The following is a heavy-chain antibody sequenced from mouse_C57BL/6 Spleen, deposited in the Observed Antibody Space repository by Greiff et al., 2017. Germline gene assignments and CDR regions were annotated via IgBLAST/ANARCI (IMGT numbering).Heavy chain of an antibody. Sequence: QVQLQQPGAELVRPGSSVKLSCKASGYTFTSYWMHWVKPRPIQGLEWIGNIDPSDSETHYNQKFKDKATLTVDKSSSTAYMQLSSLTSEDSAVYYCAREDSSGPDAMDYWGQGTSVTVSS. CDR2: IDPSDSET. V-gene: IGHV1-52*01. D-gene: IGHD3-2*02. J-gene: IGHJ4*01. CDR1: GYTFTSYW. CDR3: AREDSSGPDAMDY.